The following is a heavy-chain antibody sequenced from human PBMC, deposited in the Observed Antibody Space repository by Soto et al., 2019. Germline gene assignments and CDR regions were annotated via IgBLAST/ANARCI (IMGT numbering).Heavy chain of an antibody. D-gene: IGHD5-18*01. V-gene: IGHV1-18*01. CDR2: ISAYNGNT. CDR3: ASSLLVGYGLEGESD. J-gene: IGHJ4*02. CDR1: GYTFTSYG. Sequence: QVQLVQSGAEVKKPGASVKVSCKASGYTFTSYGISWVRQAPGQGLEWMGWISAYNGNTNYAQKLQGRVTMTTDTSTSTAYRQLRSLRSDDTAVYYWASSLLVGYGLEGESDWGQGTLVTVSS.